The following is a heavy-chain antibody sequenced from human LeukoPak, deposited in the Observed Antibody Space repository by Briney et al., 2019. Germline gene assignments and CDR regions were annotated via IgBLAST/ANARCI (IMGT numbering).Heavy chain of an antibody. Sequence: GASVKVSCKASGYTFTSYYMHWVRQAPGQGLEWMGIFNPSGGSTSYAQKFQGRVTMTRDTSTSTVYMELSSLRSEDTAVYYCARDARTSYDSSGYYFDYWGQGTLVTVSS. V-gene: IGHV1-46*01. J-gene: IGHJ4*02. CDR3: ARDARTSYDSSGYYFDY. CDR1: GYTFTSYY. CDR2: FNPSGGST. D-gene: IGHD3-22*01.